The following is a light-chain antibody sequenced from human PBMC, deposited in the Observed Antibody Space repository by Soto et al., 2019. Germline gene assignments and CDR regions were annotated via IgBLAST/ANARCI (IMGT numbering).Light chain of an antibody. Sequence: EILLTQSPGTLSLSPGERATLSCRASQSITYNYLAWYQQKPGRAHRLLIYGASSRATGIPDRFSGSGSGTDFTLTISRLEPEDFAMYYCQQYGYLVTFGGGTKVDIK. J-gene: IGKJ4*01. CDR3: QQYGYLVT. V-gene: IGKV3-20*01. CDR2: GAS. CDR1: QSITYNY.